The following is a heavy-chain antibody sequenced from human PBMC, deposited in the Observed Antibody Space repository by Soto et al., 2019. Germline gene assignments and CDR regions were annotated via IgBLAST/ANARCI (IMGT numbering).Heavy chain of an antibody. Sequence: KTSETLSLTCTVSGGSVTSGNYYWSWIRQPPGKGLEWIGHIYYSGSTNYNPSLKSRVTISVDASKNQFSLKLSSVTAADTAIYYCARGPVVTPFVDYWGQRTLVTVSS. J-gene: IGHJ4*02. CDR1: GGSVTSGNYY. CDR3: ARGPVVTPFVDY. D-gene: IGHD2-21*02. V-gene: IGHV4-61*01. CDR2: IYYSGST.